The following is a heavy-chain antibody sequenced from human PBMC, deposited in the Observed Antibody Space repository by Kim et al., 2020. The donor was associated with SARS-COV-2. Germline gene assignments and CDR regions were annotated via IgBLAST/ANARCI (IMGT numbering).Heavy chain of an antibody. Sequence: AASVQGRFTISRHNSKNTLYLQMNSLRAEDTAVYYCVTRRSGSYYDFDYWGQGTLVTVSS. J-gene: IGHJ4*02. CDR3: VTRRSGSYYDFDY. D-gene: IGHD1-26*01. V-gene: IGHV3-53*04.